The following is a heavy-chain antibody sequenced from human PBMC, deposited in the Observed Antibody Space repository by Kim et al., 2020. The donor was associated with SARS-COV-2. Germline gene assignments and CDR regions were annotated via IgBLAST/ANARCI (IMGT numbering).Heavy chain of an antibody. CDR2: ISDDGSNK. V-gene: IGHV3-30*04. J-gene: IGHJ6*02. CDR1: GFTFSSYA. Sequence: GGSLRLSCAASGFTFSSYAMHWVRQAPGKGLEWVAVISDDGSNKYYADSVKGRFTISRDNAKNTLYLQMNSLRAEDTAVYYCARVKENYYGSGCYYTSYYYAMDVWGQGTLVTVSS. D-gene: IGHD3-10*01. CDR3: ARVKENYYGSGCYYTSYYYAMDV.